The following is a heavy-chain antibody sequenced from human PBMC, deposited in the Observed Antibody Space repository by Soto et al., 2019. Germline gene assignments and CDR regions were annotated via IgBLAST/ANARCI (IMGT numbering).Heavy chain of an antibody. CDR3: AHRGYGNYPRDNWFDT. D-gene: IGHD4-4*01. J-gene: IGHJ5*02. CDR2: TYWNDDT. V-gene: IGHV2-5*01. Sequence: SGPTLVNPTQTLTLTCTFSGFSLTTAGAGVGWIRQPPGKALEWLALTYWNDDTRYNPSLKSRLTITKDTSKNQVVLTVTNMDPVDTATYYCAHRGYGNYPRDNWFDTWGLGTLVTVSS. CDR1: GFSLTTAGAG.